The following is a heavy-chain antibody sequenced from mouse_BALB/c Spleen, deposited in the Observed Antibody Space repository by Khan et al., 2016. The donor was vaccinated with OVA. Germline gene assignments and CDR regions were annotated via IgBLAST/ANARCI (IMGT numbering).Heavy chain of an antibody. Sequence: VQLQESGPGLVQPSQSLSITCTVSGFSLNTYGIHWIRQSQGKGLEWLGVIRSGGSTDYNGAFISRLNITKDNSKSQVFFKMNNLQADDTAKYYCARNSYMYDFTYWGQGTLVTVSA. J-gene: IGHJ3*01. V-gene: IGHV2-2*01. CDR1: GFSLNTYG. CDR2: IRSGGST. D-gene: IGHD2-14*01. CDR3: ARNSYMYDFTY.